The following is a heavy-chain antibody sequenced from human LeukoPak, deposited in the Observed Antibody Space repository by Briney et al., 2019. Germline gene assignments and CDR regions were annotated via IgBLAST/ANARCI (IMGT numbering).Heavy chain of an antibody. V-gene: IGHV1-24*01. CDR3: AKYRGDLVPEYFQH. CDR2: FDPEDGET. D-gene: IGHD3-16*01. CDR1: GYTLTELS. Sequence: GASVKVSCKVSGYTLTELSMHWVRHAPGKGLEWMGGFDPEDGETIYAQKFQGRVTITADKSTSTAYMELSSLRSEDTAVYYCAKYRGDLVPEYFQHWGQGTLVTVSS. J-gene: IGHJ1*01.